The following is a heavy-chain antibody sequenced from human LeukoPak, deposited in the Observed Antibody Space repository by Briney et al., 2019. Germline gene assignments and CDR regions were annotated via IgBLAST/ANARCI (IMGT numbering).Heavy chain of an antibody. Sequence: SETLSLTCTVSGGSISSSSYYWGWIRQPPGKGLEWIGVIYYSGSTNYNPSLKSRVTISVDTSKNQFSLKLSSVTAADTAVYYCAREKRYYDSSGYYHDAFDIWGQGTMVTVSS. CDR2: IYYSGST. V-gene: IGHV4-39*07. D-gene: IGHD3-22*01. J-gene: IGHJ3*02. CDR3: AREKRYYDSSGYYHDAFDI. CDR1: GGSISSSSYY.